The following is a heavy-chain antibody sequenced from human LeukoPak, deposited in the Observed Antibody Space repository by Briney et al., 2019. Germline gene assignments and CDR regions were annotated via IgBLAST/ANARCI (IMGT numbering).Heavy chain of an antibody. Sequence: PGGSLRLSCAASGFTFSDYYMSWIRQAPGKGLEWVSYISSSGSTIYYADSVKGRFTISRDNAKNSLYLQMNSLRAEDTAVYYCARDGLDIVVVPAAQNWFDPWGQGTLVTVSS. CDR2: ISSSGSTI. J-gene: IGHJ5*02. CDR1: GFTFSDYY. V-gene: IGHV3-11*04. CDR3: ARDGLDIVVVPAAQNWFDP. D-gene: IGHD2-2*03.